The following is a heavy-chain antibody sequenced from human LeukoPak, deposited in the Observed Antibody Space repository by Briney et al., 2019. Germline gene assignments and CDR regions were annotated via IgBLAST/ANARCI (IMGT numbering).Heavy chain of an antibody. V-gene: IGHV3-23*01. CDR2: ISGSGGST. CDR3: AKEDGYCSSTSCWDWFDP. Sequence: GGSLRLSCAASGFTFSSYTMSWVRQAPGKGLEWVSAISGSGGSTYYADSVKGRFTISRDNSKNTLYLQMNSLRAEDTAVYYCAKEDGYCSSTSCWDWFDPWGQGTLVTVSS. J-gene: IGHJ5*02. CDR1: GFTFSSYT. D-gene: IGHD2-2*01.